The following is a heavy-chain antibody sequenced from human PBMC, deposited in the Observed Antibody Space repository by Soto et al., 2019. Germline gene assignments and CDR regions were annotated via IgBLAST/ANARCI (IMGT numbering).Heavy chain of an antibody. CDR1: GGTFGSHT. V-gene: IGHV1-69*06. Sequence: QVQQVQSGAEVKKPGSSVRVSCKVSGGTFGSHTFTWVRQAPGQGLEWMGEIIPVFNAANYAQRFQDRVTITEDRSATTVYLELSRLTSADTATYYCARIETLTYHNGRGTDLDFWGQGTLVIVSS. CDR3: ARIETLTYHNGRGTDLDF. J-gene: IGHJ4*02. D-gene: IGHD3-10*01. CDR2: IIPVFNAA.